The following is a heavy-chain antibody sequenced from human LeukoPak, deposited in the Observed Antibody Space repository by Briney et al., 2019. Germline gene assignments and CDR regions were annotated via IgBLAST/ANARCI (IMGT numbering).Heavy chain of an antibody. Sequence: GGSLRLSCTASGFTFSKHWIHWVRQAPGKGLEWVAGISDSGGSTKYADSVKGRFTISRDNPKNTLYLQMNSLRVEDTAVYFCAKRGVVIRVILVGFHKEAYYFDSWGQGALVTVSS. CDR1: GFTFSKHW. CDR2: ISDSGGST. J-gene: IGHJ4*02. D-gene: IGHD3-22*01. CDR3: AKRGVVIRVILVGFHKEAYYFDS. V-gene: IGHV3-23*01.